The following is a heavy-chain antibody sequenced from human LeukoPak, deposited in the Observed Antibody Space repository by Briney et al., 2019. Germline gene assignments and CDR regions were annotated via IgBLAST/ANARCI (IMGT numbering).Heavy chain of an antibody. CDR3: AGGYSYGSTYYYMDV. D-gene: IGHD5-18*01. CDR1: GASISSSRYY. Sequence: PSETLSLTCGVSGASISSSRYYWGWIRQPPGKGLEWIGSISFNGNTYFSPSLKNRISFSVDTSNNQFSLKLSSVTAADTAVYYCAGGYSYGSTYYYMDVWGKGTTVTISS. J-gene: IGHJ6*03. V-gene: IGHV4-39*07. CDR2: ISFNGNT.